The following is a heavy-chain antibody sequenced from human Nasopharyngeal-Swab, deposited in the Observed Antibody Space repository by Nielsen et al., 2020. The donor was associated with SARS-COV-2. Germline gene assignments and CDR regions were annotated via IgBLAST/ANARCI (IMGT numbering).Heavy chain of an antibody. V-gene: IGHV4-30-4*01. Sequence: SETLSLTCTVSGGSLSSGDYYWSWIRQPPEKGLEWIGYISYSGTTYYNPSLKSRLAISVDTSNNHFSLKLSSVTAADTAVYYCARDNGVNSYYYYGMDVWGQGTTVTVSS. CDR2: ISYSGTT. D-gene: IGHD4-23*01. CDR3: ARDNGVNSYYYYGMDV. J-gene: IGHJ6*02. CDR1: GGSLSSGDYY.